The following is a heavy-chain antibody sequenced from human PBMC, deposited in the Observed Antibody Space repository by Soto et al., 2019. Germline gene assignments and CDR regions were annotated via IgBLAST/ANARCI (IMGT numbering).Heavy chain of an antibody. CDR2: IFSSGST. CDR3: ARVGYCSSTPCWHIGYFQY. V-gene: IGHV4-59*01. J-gene: IGHJ4*02. Sequence: SETLSLTCTVSGDSISSFYWTWIRQPPGKGLEWVGYIFSSGSTNYNPSLKSRVTISVDTSENQFSLKLTSVTAADTAVYYCARVGYCSSTPCWHIGYFQYWGQGTLVTVSS. D-gene: IGHD2-2*01. CDR1: GDSISSFY.